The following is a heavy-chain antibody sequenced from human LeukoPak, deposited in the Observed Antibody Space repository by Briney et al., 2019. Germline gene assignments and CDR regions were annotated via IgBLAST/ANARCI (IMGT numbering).Heavy chain of an antibody. V-gene: IGHV1-2*02. Sequence: ASLKVSCTASGYTFTGYYMHWVRQAPGQGLEWMGWFNPNSGVTNYAQKFQGRVTMTRDTSISTAYMELNRLRSDDTAVYYCARDRDYGSGIFDYWGQGTLVTVSS. D-gene: IGHD3-10*01. J-gene: IGHJ4*02. CDR2: FNPNSGVT. CDR1: GYTFTGYY. CDR3: ARDRDYGSGIFDY.